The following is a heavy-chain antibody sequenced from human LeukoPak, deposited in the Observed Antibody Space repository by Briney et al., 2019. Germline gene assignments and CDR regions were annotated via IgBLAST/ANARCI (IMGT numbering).Heavy chain of an antibody. Sequence: GESLKISCKGFGYTFSTYWIAWVRQMPGKGLEWMGIIYPADSDTKYSPSFQGQVTISADKSTAFLQWSSLRASDTATYYCARREYPDPTSLHYYYPLDVWGQGTTVTVSS. J-gene: IGHJ6*02. CDR2: IYPADSDT. V-gene: IGHV5-51*01. D-gene: IGHD3-10*01. CDR1: GYTFSTYW. CDR3: ARREYPDPTSLHYYYPLDV.